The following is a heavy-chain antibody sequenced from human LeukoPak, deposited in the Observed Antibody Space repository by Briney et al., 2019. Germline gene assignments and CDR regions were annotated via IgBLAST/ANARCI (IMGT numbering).Heavy chain of an antibody. V-gene: IGHV4-4*07. CDR1: GGSISSCY. Sequence: SETLSLTCTVSGGSISSCYWSWIRQPAGKGLEWIGLIYTSGSTNYNPSLKSRVIISVDTSKNQFSLKLTSVTAADTAVYYCARGTIAADDYYYMDVWGKGTTVTISS. D-gene: IGHD6-13*01. J-gene: IGHJ6*03. CDR3: ARGTIAADDYYYMDV. CDR2: IYTSGST.